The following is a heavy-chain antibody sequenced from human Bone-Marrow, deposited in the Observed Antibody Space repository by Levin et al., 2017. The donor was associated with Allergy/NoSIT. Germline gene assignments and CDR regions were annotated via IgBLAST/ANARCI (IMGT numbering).Heavy chain of an antibody. Sequence: GGSLRLSCAASGFTFSSYAMSWVRQAPGKGLEWVSAISGSGGSTYYADSVKGRFTISRDNSKNTLYLQMNSLRAEDTAVYYCAKYYDFWLKVPRSIAFDIWGQGTMVTVSS. J-gene: IGHJ3*02. D-gene: IGHD3-3*01. V-gene: IGHV3-23*01. CDR3: AKYYDFWLKVPRSIAFDI. CDR1: GFTFSSYA. CDR2: ISGSGGST.